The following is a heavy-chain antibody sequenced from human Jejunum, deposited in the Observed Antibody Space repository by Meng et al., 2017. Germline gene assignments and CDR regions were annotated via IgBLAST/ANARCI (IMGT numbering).Heavy chain of an antibody. J-gene: IGHJ4*02. CDR3: ARGNEYSNYGADF. Sequence: QVKLQQWGAGLLKPSEPLSLPCAVYGGSISDYYWTWIRQPPGKGLEWIGEINDSGSTNYNPSLKSRDTISVDTSKSQFYLRVSSVTAADTAVYYCARGNEYSNYGADFWGQRTLVTVSS. CDR1: GGSISDYY. V-gene: IGHV4-34*01. D-gene: IGHD4-11*01. CDR2: INDSGST.